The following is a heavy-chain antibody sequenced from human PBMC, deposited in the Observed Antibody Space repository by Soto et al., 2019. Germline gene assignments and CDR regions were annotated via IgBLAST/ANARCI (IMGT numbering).Heavy chain of an antibody. CDR2: IIPIFGTA. CDR3: ARGGGYCSSCAFDY. D-gene: IGHD2-2*01. V-gene: IGHV1-69*13. J-gene: IGHJ4*02. Sequence: SVQVSCKASGGTFSSYAISCVRQAPGQGLEWMGGIIPIFGTANYAQKFQGRVTITADESTSTAYMELSSLRSEDTAVYYCARGGGYCSSCAFDYWGQGTLVTVSS. CDR1: GGTFSSYA.